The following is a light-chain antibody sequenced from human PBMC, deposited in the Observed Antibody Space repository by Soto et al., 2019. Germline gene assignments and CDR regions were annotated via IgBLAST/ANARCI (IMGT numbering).Light chain of an antibody. CDR3: QQYGSSYT. CDR1: QSVSSSY. V-gene: IGKV3-20*01. CDR2: GAS. Sequence: EIVLTQSPSTLSLSPGERATLSCRASQSVSSSYLAWYQQKPSQAPRLLIYGASGRATGIPDRFSGSGSGTDFTLTISRLEPDDYAVYYCQQYGSSYTFGQGTKLEI. J-gene: IGKJ2*01.